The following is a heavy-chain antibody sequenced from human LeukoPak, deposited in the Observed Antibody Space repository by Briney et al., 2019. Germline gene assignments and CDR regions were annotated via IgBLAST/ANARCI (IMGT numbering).Heavy chain of an antibody. J-gene: IGHJ2*01. Sequence: GGSLRLSCVPSGFTFSSHDIHWVRQVAGNGLEWLSAISTSDDIHYSDSVKGRFTIYRGDAENSVHLQMSSLTAGDTAVYFCAREPPTPGYWHFDLWGRGTLVTVSS. CDR2: ISTSDDI. D-gene: IGHD2-15*01. CDR3: AREPPTPGYWHFDL. CDR1: GFTFSSHD. V-gene: IGHV3-13*01.